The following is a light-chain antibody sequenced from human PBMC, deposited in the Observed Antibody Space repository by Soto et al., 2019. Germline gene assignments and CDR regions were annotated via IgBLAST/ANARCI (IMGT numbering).Light chain of an antibody. CDR1: SSDVGSYNL. CDR3: CSYAGSSPYV. Sequence: QSALTQPASVSGSPGQAITTSCTGTSSDVGSYNLVSWYQQHPGKAPKLMIYEGSKRPSGVSNRFSGSKSGNTASLTISGLQAEDEADYYCCSYAGSSPYVFGTGTKVPVL. V-gene: IGLV2-23*01. CDR2: EGS. J-gene: IGLJ1*01.